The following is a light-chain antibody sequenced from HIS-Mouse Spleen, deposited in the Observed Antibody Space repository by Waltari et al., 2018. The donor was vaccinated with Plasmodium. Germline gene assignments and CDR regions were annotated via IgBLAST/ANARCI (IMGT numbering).Light chain of an antibody. V-gene: IGLV3-1*01. CDR2: QDS. CDR3: QAWDSSTAV. CDR1: KLGDKY. Sequence: SYELTQPPSVSVSPGQTASITCSEDKLGDKYACWYQQKPGQYPVLVIYQDSKRPSGIPERFSGSNPGNTATLTISGTQAMDEADYYCQAWDSSTAVFGGGTKLTVL. J-gene: IGLJ2*01.